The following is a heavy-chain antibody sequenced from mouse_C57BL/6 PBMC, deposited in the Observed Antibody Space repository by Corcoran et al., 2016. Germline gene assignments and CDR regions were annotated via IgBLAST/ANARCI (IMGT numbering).Heavy chain of an antibody. CDR1: GYTFTDYY. Sequence: EVQLQQSGPELVKPGASVKISCKASGYTFTDYYMNWVKQSHRKSLEWIGEINPNNGGTSYNQKFKGKATLTVDKSSSTAYMELRSLTSEDSAGYYGARGGGNYPYDAMDYWGQGTSVTVSS. CDR2: INPNNGGT. V-gene: IGHV1-26*01. J-gene: IGHJ4*01. CDR3: ARGGGNYPYDAMDY. D-gene: IGHD2-1*01.